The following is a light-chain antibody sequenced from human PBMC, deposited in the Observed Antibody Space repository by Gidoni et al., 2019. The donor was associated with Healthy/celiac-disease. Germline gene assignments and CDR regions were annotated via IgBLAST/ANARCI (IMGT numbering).Light chain of an antibody. CDR3: QQYNSYDT. CDR2: KAS. V-gene: IGKV1-5*03. J-gene: IGKJ2*01. Sequence: DIQMTQSPSTLSASVGDRVTITCRASQSISSWLAWYQQKPGKAPKLLIYKASSLESGGPSRFSGSGSGTEFTLTISSLQPDDFATYYCQQYNSYDTFGQGTKLEIK. CDR1: QSISSW.